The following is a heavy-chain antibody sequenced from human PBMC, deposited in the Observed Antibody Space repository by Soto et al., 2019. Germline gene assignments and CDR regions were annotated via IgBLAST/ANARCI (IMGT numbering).Heavy chain of an antibody. CDR2: INTAGDT. D-gene: IGHD3-3*01. J-gene: IGHJ4*02. CDR3: VRGRDYGLDYFDY. V-gene: IGHV3-13*01. Sequence: PGGSLRLSCAASGFTFGIYDMHWVRQATGKGLEWVATINTAGDTYSPGSVKGRFTISRENAKNSLYLQLNSLSADDTAVYFCVRGRDYGLDYFDYWGQGTLVTVSS. CDR1: GFTFGIYD.